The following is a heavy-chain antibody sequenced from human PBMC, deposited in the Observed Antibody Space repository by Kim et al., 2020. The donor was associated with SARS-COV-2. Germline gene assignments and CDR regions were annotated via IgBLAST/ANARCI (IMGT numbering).Heavy chain of an antibody. CDR2: ISWNSGSI. CDR3: AKDYCSGGSCYYYYYGMDV. CDR1: GFTFDDYA. V-gene: IGHV3-9*01. Sequence: GGSLRLSCAASGFTFDDYAMHWVRQAPGKGLEWVSGISWNSGSIGYADSVKGRFTISRDNAKNSLYLQMNSLRAEDTALYYCAKDYCSGGSCYYYYYGMDVWGQGTTVTVSS. J-gene: IGHJ6*02. D-gene: IGHD2-15*01.